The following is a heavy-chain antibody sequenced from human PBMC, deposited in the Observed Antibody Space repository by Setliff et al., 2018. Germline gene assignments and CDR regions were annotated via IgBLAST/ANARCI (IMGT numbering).Heavy chain of an antibody. J-gene: IGHJ6*03. CDR1: GYTFTSYY. Sequence: ASVKVSCKASGYTFTSYYMHWVRQAPGQGLEWIGIINPSGGSTSYAQKFQGRVTMPRDTSTSTVYMELSSLRSEDTAVYYCARDGFEIVVVPAAIYYYYYMDVWGKGTTVTVSS. V-gene: IGHV1-46*01. D-gene: IGHD2-2*01. CDR2: INPSGGST. CDR3: ARDGFEIVVVPAAIYYYYYMDV.